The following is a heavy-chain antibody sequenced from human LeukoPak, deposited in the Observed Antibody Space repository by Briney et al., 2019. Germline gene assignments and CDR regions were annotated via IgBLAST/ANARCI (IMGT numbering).Heavy chain of an antibody. J-gene: IGHJ4*02. CDR3: ARDGYDSSGYYYLLEYFDY. D-gene: IGHD3-22*01. Sequence: PGGSLRLSCAASGFTFSDYYMSWIRQAPGKGLEWVANIKQDGSEKYYVDSVKGRFTISRDNAKNSLYLQMNSLRAEDTAVYYCARDGYDSSGYYYLLEYFDYWGQGTLVTVSS. CDR2: IKQDGSEK. V-gene: IGHV3-7*03. CDR1: GFTFSDYY.